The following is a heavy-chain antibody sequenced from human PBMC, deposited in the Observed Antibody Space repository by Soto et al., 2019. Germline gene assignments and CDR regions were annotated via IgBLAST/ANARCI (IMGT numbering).Heavy chain of an antibody. CDR1: GYTLTELS. J-gene: IGHJ6*02. CDR2: ISAYNGNT. D-gene: IGHD4-17*01. V-gene: IGHV1-18*01. CDR3: ARAGDYPSYYYYGMDV. Sequence: ASVKVSCKVSGYTLTELSMHWVRQAPGQGLEWMGWISAYNGNTNYAQKLQGRVTMTTDTSTSTAYMELRSLRSDDTAVYYCARAGDYPSYYYYGMDVWGQGTTVNVSS.